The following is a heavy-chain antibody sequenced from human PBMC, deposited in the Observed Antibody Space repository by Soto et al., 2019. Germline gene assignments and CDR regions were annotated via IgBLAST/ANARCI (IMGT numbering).Heavy chain of an antibody. J-gene: IGHJ6*02. D-gene: IGHD3-10*01. V-gene: IGHV1-24*01. CDR3: ATGRRITMVQSPPYYYGMDV. Sequence: ASVKVSCKVSGYTLTELSMHWVRQAPGKGLEWMGGFDPEDGETIYAQKFQGRVTMTEDTSTDTAYMELSSLRSEDTAVYHCATGRRITMVQSPPYYYGMDVWGQGTTVTVSS. CDR1: GYTLTELS. CDR2: FDPEDGET.